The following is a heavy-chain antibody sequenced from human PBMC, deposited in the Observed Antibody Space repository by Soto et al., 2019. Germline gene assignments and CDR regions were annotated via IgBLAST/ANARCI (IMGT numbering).Heavy chain of an antibody. CDR1: GGSISSGDYY. Sequence: SETLSLTCTVSGGSISSGDYYWSWIRQPPGKGLEWIVYIYDSWSTYYNPSLKSRVTISVDTSKNQFSLKLSSVTAADTAVYFCARADFGADRWFDPWGQGTLVTVSS. J-gene: IGHJ5*02. V-gene: IGHV4-30-4*01. D-gene: IGHD3-3*01. CDR2: IYDSWST. CDR3: ARADFGADRWFDP.